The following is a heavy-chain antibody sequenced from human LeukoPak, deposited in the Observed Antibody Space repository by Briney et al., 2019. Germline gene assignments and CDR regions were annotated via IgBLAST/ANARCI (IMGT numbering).Heavy chain of an antibody. CDR1: GFTFSSYW. CDR3: ARDPGIPAAGTVGYFDY. V-gene: IGHV3-7*01. CDR2: IKQDESEK. D-gene: IGHD6-13*01. J-gene: IGHJ4*02. Sequence: GSLRLSCTASGFTFSSYWMSWVRQAPGKGLEWVANIKQDESEKFYVDSVKGRFTISRDNAKNSLYLQMNSLRAEDTAVYYCARDPGIPAAGTVGYFDYWGQGTLVTVSS.